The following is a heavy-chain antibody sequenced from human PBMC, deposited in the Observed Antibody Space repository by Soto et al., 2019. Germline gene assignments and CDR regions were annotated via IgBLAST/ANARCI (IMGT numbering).Heavy chain of an antibody. CDR1: GYTFTSYA. D-gene: IGHD4-4*01. CDR3: ASSYSNSVLIDYYCYGMDV. V-gene: IGHV1-3*01. J-gene: IGHJ6*02. Sequence: QVQLVQSGAEVKKPGASVKVSCKASGYTFTSYAMHWVRQAPGQRLEWMGWINAGNGNTKYSQKFQGRVTITRDTSASTASMELGSMRSEDTAVYYCASSYSNSVLIDYYCYGMDVWGQGMTVTVSS. CDR2: INAGNGNT.